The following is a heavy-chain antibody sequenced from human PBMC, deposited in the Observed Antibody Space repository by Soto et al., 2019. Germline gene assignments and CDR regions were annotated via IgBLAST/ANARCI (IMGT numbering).Heavy chain of an antibody. CDR1: GYSFTSYW. CDR2: IYPGDSDT. D-gene: IGHD3-3*01. V-gene: IGHV5-51*01. CDR3: ARRNYDFWSGYYTGTVLFDP. J-gene: IGHJ5*02. Sequence: GESLKISCKGSGYSFTSYWIGWVRQMPGKGLEWMGIIYPGDSDTRYSPSFQGQVTISADKSISTAYLQWSSLKASDTAMYYCARRNYDFWSGYYTGTVLFDPWGQGTLVIVSS.